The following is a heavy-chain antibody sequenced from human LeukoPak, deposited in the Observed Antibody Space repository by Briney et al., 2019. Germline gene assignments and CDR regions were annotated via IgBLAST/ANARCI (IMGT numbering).Heavy chain of an antibody. Sequence: SETLSLTCTVSGGSISSSSYYWGWIRQPPGKGLEWIGSIYYSGSTYYNPSLNSRVTISVDTSKNQFSLKLSSVTAADTAVYYCAGRGITIFGVVYSEFWFDPWGQGTLVTVSS. CDR1: GGSISSSSYY. J-gene: IGHJ5*02. D-gene: IGHD3-3*01. V-gene: IGHV4-39*01. CDR2: IYYSGST. CDR3: AGRGITIFGVVYSEFWFDP.